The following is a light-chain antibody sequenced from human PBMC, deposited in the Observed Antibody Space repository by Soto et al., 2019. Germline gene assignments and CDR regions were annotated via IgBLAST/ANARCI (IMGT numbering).Light chain of an antibody. CDR1: SSNIGAGYD. V-gene: IGLV1-40*01. CDR3: QSYDSSLSAHVV. J-gene: IGLJ2*01. CDR2: GNS. Sequence: QAVVTQPPSVSGAPAQRVTISCTGSSSNIGAGYDVHWYQQLPGTAPKLLIYGNSNRPSGVPDRFSGSKSGTSASLAITGLQAEDEADYYCQSYDSSLSAHVVFGGGTKLTVL.